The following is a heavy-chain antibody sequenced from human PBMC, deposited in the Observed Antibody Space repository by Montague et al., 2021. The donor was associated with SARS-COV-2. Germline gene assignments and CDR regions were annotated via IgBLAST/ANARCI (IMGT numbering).Heavy chain of an antibody. CDR3: ARGIWYAN. V-gene: IGHV4-59*01. Sequence: SETLSLTCTVSGGSISPYYWNWIRQPPGKGLEWIGDIYYSGSTTYNPSLESRVTISVDTSKNQFSLRLSSEAAADTAVYYCARGIWYANWGQGILVTVSS. CDR2: IYYSGST. J-gene: IGHJ4*02. CDR1: GGSISPYY. D-gene: IGHD6-13*01.